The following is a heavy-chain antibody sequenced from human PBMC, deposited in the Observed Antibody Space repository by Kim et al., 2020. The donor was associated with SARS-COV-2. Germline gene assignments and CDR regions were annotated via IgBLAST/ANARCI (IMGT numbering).Heavy chain of an antibody. D-gene: IGHD6-13*01. V-gene: IGHV3-23*01. CDR2: ISGGGST. Sequence: GGSLRLSCAASGFTFSSYAMSWVRQAPGKGLEWVSAISGGGSTYYADSVKGRFTISRDNSKNTLYLQMNSLRAEDTAVYYCAKFDSSSWYGDYYYGMDVWGQGTTVTVSS. CDR3: AKFDSSSWYGDYYYGMDV. CDR1: GFTFSSYA. J-gene: IGHJ6*02.